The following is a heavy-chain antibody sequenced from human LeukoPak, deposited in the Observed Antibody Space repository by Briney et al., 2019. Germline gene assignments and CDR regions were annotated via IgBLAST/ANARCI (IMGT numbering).Heavy chain of an antibody. V-gene: IGHV3-48*03. Sequence: GGSLRLSCAASGFTFSSYEMNWVRQAPGKGLEWVSYISSSGSTIYYADSVKGRFTISRDNAKNSLYLQMNSLRAEDTAVYYCARGGSYYFGMQLDGYWGQGTLVTVSS. CDR1: GFTFSSYE. CDR2: ISSSGSTI. J-gene: IGHJ4*02. D-gene: IGHD1-26*01. CDR3: ARGGSYYFGMQLDGY.